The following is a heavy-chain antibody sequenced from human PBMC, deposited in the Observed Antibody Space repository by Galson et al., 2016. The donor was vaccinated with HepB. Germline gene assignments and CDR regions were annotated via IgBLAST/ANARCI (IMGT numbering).Heavy chain of an antibody. CDR3: ARDSSDWSLPSGLYGMDV. V-gene: IGHV1-46*01. Sequence: SVKVSCKASGYTFSSHYMHWVRQAPGQGLEWLGAMSPPSGRTSYAQKFQGRVAMTRDTSTSTVYMELTSLTANDTAIYYCARDSSDWSLPSGLYGMDVWGRGTTVTVSS. CDR2: MSPPSGRT. J-gene: IGHJ6*02. D-gene: IGHD6-19*01. CDR1: GYTFSSHY.